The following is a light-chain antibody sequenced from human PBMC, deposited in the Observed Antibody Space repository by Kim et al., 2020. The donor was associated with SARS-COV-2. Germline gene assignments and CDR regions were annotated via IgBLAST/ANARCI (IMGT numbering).Light chain of an antibody. CDR1: QSVLYSSNNKNY. CDR3: T. V-gene: IGKV4-1*01. CDR2: WAS. J-gene: IGKJ1*01. Sequence: DIVMTQSPDSLAVSLGERATINCKSSQSVLYSSNNKNYLAWYQQKPGQPPKLLIYWASTRESGVPDRFSGSGSGTDFTLTISSLQAEDVAVYEETFGQGTKVDIK.